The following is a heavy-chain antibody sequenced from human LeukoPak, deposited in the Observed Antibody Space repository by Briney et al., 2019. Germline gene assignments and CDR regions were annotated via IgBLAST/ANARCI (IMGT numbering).Heavy chain of an antibody. J-gene: IGHJ4*02. D-gene: IGHD3-10*01. CDR2: ISSSSSYI. CDR3: ARDTYYYGSGSGYYFDC. V-gene: IGHV3-21*04. CDR1: GFTFSSYS. Sequence: NPGGSLRLSCAASGFTFSSYSMNWVRQAPGKGLEWVSSISSSSSYIYYADSVKGRFTISRDNAKNSLYLQMNSLRAEDTAVYYCARDTYYYGSGSGYYFDCWGQGTLVTVSS.